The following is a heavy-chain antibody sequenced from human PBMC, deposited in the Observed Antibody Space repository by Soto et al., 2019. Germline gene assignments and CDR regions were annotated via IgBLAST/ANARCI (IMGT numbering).Heavy chain of an antibody. CDR1: GFTFSSYA. Sequence: PGGSLRLSCAASGFTFSSYAMHWVRRAPGKGLEWVAVISYDGSNKYYADSVKGRFTISRDNSKNTLYLQMNSLRAEDTAVYYCARDYRLRSYYYYGMDVWGQGTTVTVSS. D-gene: IGHD1-26*01. CDR3: ARDYRLRSYYYYGMDV. V-gene: IGHV3-30-3*01. CDR2: ISYDGSNK. J-gene: IGHJ6*02.